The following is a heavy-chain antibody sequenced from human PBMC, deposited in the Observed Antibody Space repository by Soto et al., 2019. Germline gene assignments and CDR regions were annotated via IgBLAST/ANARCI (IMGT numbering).Heavy chain of an antibody. CDR2: IYSGGST. CDR3: ARGYCTNGVCQYYYMDV. Sequence: VQLVESGGGLVQPGGSLRLSCAASGFTVSSNYMSWVRQAPGKGLEWVSVIYSGGSTYYADSVKGRFTISRDNSKNTLYLQMNSLRAEDTAVYYCARGYCTNGVCQYYYMDVWGKGTTVTVSS. D-gene: IGHD2-8*01. V-gene: IGHV3-66*01. J-gene: IGHJ6*03. CDR1: GFTVSSNY.